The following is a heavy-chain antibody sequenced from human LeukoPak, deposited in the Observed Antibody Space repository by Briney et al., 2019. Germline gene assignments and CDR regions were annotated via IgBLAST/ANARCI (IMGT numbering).Heavy chain of an antibody. CDR1: GGSFSGYY. CDR3: ARGRASMNYYYGVDA. D-gene: IGHD1-26*01. J-gene: IGHJ6*02. Sequence: SETLSLACAVYGGSFSGYYWTWIRQPPGKGLEWIGEVNHSGSTTYNPSLKSRVTISVDTSENQLSLKLTSVTAADTAVYYCARGRASMNYYYGVDAWGQGTTVIVSS. CDR2: VNHSGST. V-gene: IGHV4-34*01.